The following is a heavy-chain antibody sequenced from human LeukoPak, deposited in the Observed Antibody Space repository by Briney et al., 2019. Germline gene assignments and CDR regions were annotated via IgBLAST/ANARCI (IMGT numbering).Heavy chain of an antibody. CDR1: GFTFRNYW. CDR2: IHKDGSEK. Sequence: GGSLRLSCVASGFTFRNYWMTWVRQAPGKELEWVANIHKDGSEKYFVASVRGRFTISRDNAKDSLYLQMSSLRAEDTAVYYCVRGSSGTVVRGVAWAWFDPWGQGTLVTVSS. V-gene: IGHV3-7*05. CDR3: VRGSSGTVVRGVAWAWFDP. D-gene: IGHD3-10*01. J-gene: IGHJ5*02.